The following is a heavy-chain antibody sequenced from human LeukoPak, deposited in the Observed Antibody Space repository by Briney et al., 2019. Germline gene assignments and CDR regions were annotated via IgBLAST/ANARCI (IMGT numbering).Heavy chain of an antibody. D-gene: IGHD6-13*01. CDR3: ARQPSSSWYYDWFDP. J-gene: IGHJ5*02. CDR1: GGSISSSSYY. Sequence: SETLSLTCTVSGGSISSSSYYWGWSRQPPGKRLEWIGSIYYSGSTYYNPSLKNRVTISVDTSKNQFSLKLSSVTAADTAVYYCARQPSSSWYYDWFDPWGQGTLVTVSS. V-gene: IGHV4-39*01. CDR2: IYYSGST.